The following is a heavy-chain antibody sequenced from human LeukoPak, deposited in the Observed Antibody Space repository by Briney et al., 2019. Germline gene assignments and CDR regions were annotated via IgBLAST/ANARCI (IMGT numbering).Heavy chain of an antibody. CDR3: ARDVLAAGATGTFDI. V-gene: IGHV3-48*04. J-gene: IGHJ3*02. D-gene: IGHD1-14*01. CDR2: ISSSSSSI. CDR1: GFTFSGYS. Sequence: GGSLRLSCAASGFTFSGYSMNWVRQAPGKGLEWVSYISSSSSSIYYADSVKGRFTISRDNAKTSLYLQMNSLRAEDTAVYYCARDVLAAGATGTFDIWGQGTMVTVSS.